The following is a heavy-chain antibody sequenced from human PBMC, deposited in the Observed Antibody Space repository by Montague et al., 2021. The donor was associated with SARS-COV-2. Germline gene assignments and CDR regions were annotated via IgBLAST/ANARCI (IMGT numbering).Heavy chain of an antibody. CDR3: ARGHSVVVTAMRYFDL. V-gene: IGHV4-31*03. Sequence: TLSLTCTVSGGSISSGGYYWSWIRQHPGKDLEWIGYICYSWSTYYNPSLKSRVTISVDTSKNQFSLKLSSVTAADTAVYYCARGHSVVVTAMRYFDLWGQGTMVTVSS. CDR2: ICYSWST. J-gene: IGHJ2*01. CDR1: GGSISSGGYY. D-gene: IGHD2-21*02.